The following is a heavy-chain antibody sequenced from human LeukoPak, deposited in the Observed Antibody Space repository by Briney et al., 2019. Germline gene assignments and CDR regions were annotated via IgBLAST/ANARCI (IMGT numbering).Heavy chain of an antibody. CDR3: TRGQSGTSFDP. V-gene: IGHV3-23*01. CDR2: ASGSGGTT. Sequence: GGSLRLSCAASGFSFSSYAMSWVRQAPGKGLEWVSSASGSGGTTDYADSVKGRFIISRDNPKNTLYLQMNSLRGEDTAMYYCTRGQSGTSFDPSGEGGLVTVSS. D-gene: IGHD2-15*01. J-gene: IGHJ5*02. CDR1: GFSFSSYA.